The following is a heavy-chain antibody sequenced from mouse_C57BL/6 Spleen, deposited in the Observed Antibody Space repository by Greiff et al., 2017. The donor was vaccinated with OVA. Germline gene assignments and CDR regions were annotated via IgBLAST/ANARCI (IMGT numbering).Heavy chain of an antibody. J-gene: IGHJ4*01. V-gene: IGHV1-61*01. Sequence: QVQLKQPGAELVRPGSSVKLSCKASGYTFTSYWMDWVKQRPGQGLEWIGNIYPSDSETHYNQKFKDKATLTVDKSSSTAYMQLSSLTSEDSAVYYCAREGRFTPYAMDYWGQGTSVTVSS. CDR2: IYPSDSET. CDR1: GYTFTSYW. CDR3: AREGRFTPYAMDY.